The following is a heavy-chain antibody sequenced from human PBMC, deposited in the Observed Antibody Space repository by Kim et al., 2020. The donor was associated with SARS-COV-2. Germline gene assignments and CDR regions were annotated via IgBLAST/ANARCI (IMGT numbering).Heavy chain of an antibody. J-gene: IGHJ4*02. CDR3: ARTGYSSSWYRIPLDY. Sequence: RRSRVTISVDTSKNQFSLKRSSVTAADTAVYYCARTGYSSSWYRIPLDYWGQGTLVTVSS. D-gene: IGHD6-13*01. V-gene: IGHV4-34*01.